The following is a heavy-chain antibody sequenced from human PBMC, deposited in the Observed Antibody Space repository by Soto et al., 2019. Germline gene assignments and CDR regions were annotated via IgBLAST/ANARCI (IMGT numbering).Heavy chain of an antibody. Sequence: SETLSLTCSVSGGSISSGGHYWSWIRQHPGKGLEWIGYIYYNGGTYYNPSLKSRLTMSVDTSKNQFSLNLSSVTAADTAVYYCASVSYFYGSGSPLHFDYWGRGTLVTVSS. CDR2: IYYNGGT. CDR1: GGSISSGGHY. J-gene: IGHJ4*02. CDR3: ASVSYFYGSGSPLHFDY. D-gene: IGHD3-10*01. V-gene: IGHV4-31*03.